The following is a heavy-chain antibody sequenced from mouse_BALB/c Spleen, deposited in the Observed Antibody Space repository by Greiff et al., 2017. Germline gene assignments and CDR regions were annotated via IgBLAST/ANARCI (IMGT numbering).Heavy chain of an antibody. J-gene: IGHJ2*01. V-gene: IGHV1-54*01. CDR2: INPGSGGT. Sequence: VQLQQSGAELVRPGTSVKVSCKASGYAFTNYLIEWVKQRPGQGLEWIGVINPGSGGTNYNEKFKGKATLTADKSSSTAYMQLSSLTSDDSAVYFCARRYYGSSPYFDYWGQGTTLTVSS. D-gene: IGHD1-1*01. CDR1: GYAFTNYL. CDR3: ARRYYGSSPYFDY.